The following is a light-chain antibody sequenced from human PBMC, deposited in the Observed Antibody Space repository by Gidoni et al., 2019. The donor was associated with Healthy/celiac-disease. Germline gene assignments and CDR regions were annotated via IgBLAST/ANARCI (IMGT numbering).Light chain of an antibody. J-gene: IGKJ1*01. CDR1: QSISSY. CDR3: QQSYSTPWT. V-gene: IGKV1-39*01. Sequence: DIQMTLSPFSLSASVGDRVTIPRRASQSISSYLNWYQQKPGKAPKLLIYAASSLQSGVPSRFSGSGSRTDFTLTISSLQPEDFATYYCQQSYSTPWTFGQGTKVEIK. CDR2: AAS.